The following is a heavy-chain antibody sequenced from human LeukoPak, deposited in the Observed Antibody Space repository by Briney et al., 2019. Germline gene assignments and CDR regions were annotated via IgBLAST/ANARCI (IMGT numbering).Heavy chain of an antibody. J-gene: IGHJ4*02. D-gene: IGHD7-27*01. CDR2: IRRDGSET. CDR3: TRPSADDWGSNDY. V-gene: IGHV3-7*01. CDR1: GFTFSSYW. Sequence: GGSLRLSCAASGFTFSSYWMTWVRRAPGKGLEWVANIRRDGSETHYVDSVMGRFTISRDNAKNSLYLQMNSLRAEDTAVYYCTRPSADDWGSNDYWGQGTLVTVSS.